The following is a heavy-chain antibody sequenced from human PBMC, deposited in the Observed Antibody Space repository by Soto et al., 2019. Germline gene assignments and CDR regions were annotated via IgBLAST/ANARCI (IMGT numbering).Heavy chain of an antibody. Sequence: VGSLRLSCASSVFTFSNFDMSCVRQSPGKWLEWVSGISTSGGTTYYADSVKGRFTSSRDNSKNTLYLQMTSLRADDTAVYYCATGQAAPAQWGQGTLVHVSS. J-gene: IGHJ1*01. CDR2: ISTSGGTT. CDR1: VFTFSNFD. D-gene: IGHD6-13*01. CDR3: ATGQAAPAQ. V-gene: IGHV3-23*01.